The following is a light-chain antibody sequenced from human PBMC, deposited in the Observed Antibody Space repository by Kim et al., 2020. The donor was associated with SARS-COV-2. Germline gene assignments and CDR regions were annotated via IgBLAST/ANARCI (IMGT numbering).Light chain of an antibody. CDR3: HQSYSPLWA. CDR1: QNINSF. CDR2: AAS. Sequence: DIQMTQSPSSLSASVGDRVSITCRASQNINSFLNWYQQKPGKAPKLLIYAASTLHSGVPSRFSGSGFGTDFTLTISSVQPEDFAIYFCHQSYSPLWAFGQGTKV. V-gene: IGKV1-39*01. J-gene: IGKJ1*01.